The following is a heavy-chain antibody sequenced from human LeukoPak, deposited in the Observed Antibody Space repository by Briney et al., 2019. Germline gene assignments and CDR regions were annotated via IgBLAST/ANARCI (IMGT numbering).Heavy chain of an antibody. D-gene: IGHD3-9*01. CDR2: ISSNGGST. CDR3: ARRDKLSSFDY. CDR1: GFTFSSYG. V-gene: IGHV3-64*01. J-gene: IGHJ4*02. Sequence: PGGSLRLSCAASGFTFSSYGMPWVRQAPGKGLEYVSAISSNGGSTYYANSVKGRFTISRDNSKNTLYLQMGSLRAEDMAVYYCARRDKLSSFDYWGQGTLVTVSS.